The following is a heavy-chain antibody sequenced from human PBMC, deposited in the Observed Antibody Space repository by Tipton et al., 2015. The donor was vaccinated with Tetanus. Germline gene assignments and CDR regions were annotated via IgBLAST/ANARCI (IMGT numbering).Heavy chain of an antibody. J-gene: IGHJ5*02. D-gene: IGHD2-15*01. CDR1: GGSFSGYY. V-gene: IGHV4-34*01. CDR2: INHSGST. CDR3: ARAVREDIVVVVAATRTQINWFDP. Sequence: TLSLTCAVYGGSFSGYYWSWIRQPPGKGLEWIGEINHSGSTNYNPSLKSRVTISVDTSKNQFCLKLSSVTAADTAVYYCARAVREDIVVVVAATRTQINWFDPWGQGTLVTVSS.